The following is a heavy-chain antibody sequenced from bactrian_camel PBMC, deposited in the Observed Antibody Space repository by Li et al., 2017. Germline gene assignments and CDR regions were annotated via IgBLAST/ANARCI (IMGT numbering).Heavy chain of an antibody. CDR1: GSIPSRNC. J-gene: IGHJ6*01. CDR2: MDGYGRTV. D-gene: IGHD1*01. Sequence: VESGGGSVQAGGILNLSCVLSGSIPSRNCVGWFRQVPGHERERVATMDGYGRTVYVMPSVRGRFTITKDKDKNTLYLEMNSLKPSDTAMYYCAVRLNSGCPVFAKDFAYWGQGTQVTVS. CDR3: AVRLNSGCPVFAKDFAY. V-gene: IGHV3-2*01.